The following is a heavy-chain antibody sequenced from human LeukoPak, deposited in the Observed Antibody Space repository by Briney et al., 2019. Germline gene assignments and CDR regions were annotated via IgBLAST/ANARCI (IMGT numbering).Heavy chain of an antibody. Sequence: ASVKVSCKASGYTFTSYGISWVRQAPGQGLEWMGWISAYNGNTNYAQKLQGRVTMTTDTSTSTAYVELRSLRSDDTAVYYCARDYYDSTNWFDPWGQGTLVTVSS. CDR2: ISAYNGNT. D-gene: IGHD3-22*01. CDR3: ARDYYDSTNWFDP. J-gene: IGHJ5*02. V-gene: IGHV1-18*01. CDR1: GYTFTSYG.